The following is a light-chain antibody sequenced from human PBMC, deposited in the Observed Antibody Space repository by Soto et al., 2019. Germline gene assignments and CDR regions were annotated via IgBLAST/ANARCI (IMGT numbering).Light chain of an antibody. J-gene: IGKJ1*01. CDR2: AAS. V-gene: IGKV1-6*01. Sequence: IQMNQSPSCRSGSELDRVSITCRASQGIRNVLGWYQQKPGKAPKLLIYAASSLQRGVPSRFSGSGSGTDFTLTISSLQPEDFATYYCLQDYNYPWAFGQGTKVDIK. CDR3: LQDYNYPWA. CDR1: QGIRNV.